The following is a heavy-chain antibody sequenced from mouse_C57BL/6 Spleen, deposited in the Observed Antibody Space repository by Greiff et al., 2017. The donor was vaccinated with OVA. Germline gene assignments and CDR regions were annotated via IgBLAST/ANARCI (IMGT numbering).Heavy chain of an antibody. J-gene: IGHJ4*01. CDR1: GYTFTTYW. V-gene: IGHV1-53*01. CDR2: INPSNGGT. Sequence: VQLQQSGTELVKPGASVKLSCKASGYTFTTYWMHWVKHRPGPGLGWLGHINPSNGGTNYNETFKSKATLTVDKSSSTAGMQVSSLTSEGSAVYYCAPRRAMDYWGQGTSVTVSS. CDR3: APRRAMDY.